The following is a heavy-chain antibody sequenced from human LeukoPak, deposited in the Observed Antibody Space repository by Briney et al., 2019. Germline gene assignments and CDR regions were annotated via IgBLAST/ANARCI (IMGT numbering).Heavy chain of an antibody. Sequence: ASVKVSCKASGYTFTGYYMHWVRQAPGQGLEWMGRINPNSGGTNYAQKFQGRVTMTRDTSISTAYMELSRLRSDDTAVYYCASSVYHTYYYDSSGYFDYWGQGTPVTVSS. CDR3: ASSVYHTYYYDSSGYFDY. V-gene: IGHV1-2*06. CDR1: GYTFTGYY. D-gene: IGHD3-22*01. J-gene: IGHJ4*02. CDR2: INPNSGGT.